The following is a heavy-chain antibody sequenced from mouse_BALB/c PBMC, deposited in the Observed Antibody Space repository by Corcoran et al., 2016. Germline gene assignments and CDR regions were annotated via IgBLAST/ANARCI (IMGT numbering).Heavy chain of an antibody. CDR3: ARKDYYGSSYAMDY. Sequence: QIQLVQSGPELKKPGETVKISCKASGYTFTNYGMNWVKQAPGKGLKWMGWINTYTGEPTYADDFKGRFAFSLETSASTAYLQINNRKNEDTATYFCARKDYYGSSYAMDYWGQGTSVTVSS. CDR1: GYTFTNYG. V-gene: IGHV9-3-1*01. D-gene: IGHD1-1*01. CDR2: INTYTGEP. J-gene: IGHJ4*01.